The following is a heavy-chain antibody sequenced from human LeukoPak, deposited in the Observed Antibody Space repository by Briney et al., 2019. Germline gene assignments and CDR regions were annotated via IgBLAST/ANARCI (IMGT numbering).Heavy chain of an antibody. CDR3: AGRHSGTFDY. CDR2: IYYSGST. J-gene: IGHJ4*02. D-gene: IGHD1-26*01. V-gene: IGHV4-59*08. Sequence: PSETLSLTCTVSGGSISSYYWSWIRQPPGKGLEWIGYIYYSGSTNYNPSLKSRVTISVDTSKNQFSLKLSSVTAADTAVYCCAGRHSGTFDYWGQGTLVTVSS. CDR1: GGSISSYY.